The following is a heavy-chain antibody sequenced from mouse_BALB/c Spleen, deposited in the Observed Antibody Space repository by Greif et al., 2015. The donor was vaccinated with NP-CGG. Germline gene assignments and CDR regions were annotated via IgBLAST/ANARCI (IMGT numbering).Heavy chain of an antibody. CDR1: GFNIKDTY. V-gene: IGHV14-3*02. J-gene: IGHJ2*01. Sequence: EVKLVESGAELVKPGASVKLSCTASGFNIKDTYMHWVKQRPEQGLEWIGRIDPANGNTKYDPKFQGKATITADTSSNTAYLQLSSLTSEDTAVYYCARGIRLDFDYWGQGTTLTVSS. CDR2: IDPANGNT. CDR3: ARGIRLDFDY. D-gene: IGHD2-4*01.